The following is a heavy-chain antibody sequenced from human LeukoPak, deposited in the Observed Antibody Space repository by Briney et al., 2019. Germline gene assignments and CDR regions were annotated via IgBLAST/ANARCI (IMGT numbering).Heavy chain of an antibody. CDR1: GGSISSYY. CDR3: AREGRYRYGYNEYHSYMDI. Sequence: SETLSLTCTVSGGSISSYYWSWIRQPPGKGLEWIGYIYYSGSTNYDPSLKSRVTISVDTSKNQFSLKLSSVTAAETAVYYCAREGRYRYGYNEYHSYMDIWGKGTTVTVSS. CDR2: IYYSGST. D-gene: IGHD5-24*01. V-gene: IGHV4-59*01. J-gene: IGHJ6*03.